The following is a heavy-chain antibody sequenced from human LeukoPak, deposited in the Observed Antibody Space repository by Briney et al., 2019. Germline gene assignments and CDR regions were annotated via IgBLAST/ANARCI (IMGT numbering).Heavy chain of an antibody. CDR2: IYSGGST. J-gene: IGHJ1*01. Sequence: TGGSLRLSCAASGFTVSSNYMSWVRQAPGKGLEWVSVIYSGGSTYYADSVKGRFTISRDNSKNTLYLQMNSLRAEDTAVYYCARAGSSSWYWYFQHWGQGTLVTVSS. V-gene: IGHV3-53*01. D-gene: IGHD6-13*01. CDR1: GFTVSSNY. CDR3: ARAGSSSWYWYFQH.